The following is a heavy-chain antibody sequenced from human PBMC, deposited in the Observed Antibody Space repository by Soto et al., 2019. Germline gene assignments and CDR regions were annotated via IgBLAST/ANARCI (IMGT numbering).Heavy chain of an antibody. D-gene: IGHD2-21*02. CDR2: VGGSGGTT. Sequence: EVQLLESGGGLVQPGGSLRLSCAASGFTFSSSAMSWVRQAPGMGLEWVSGVGGSGGTTYSADSVKGRFIISRDNSKNTLYLQMNSLSAEDTAVYYCAKNCGGDCYTTFDFWGQGTLVTVSS. V-gene: IGHV3-23*01. CDR1: GFTFSSSA. CDR3: AKNCGGDCYTTFDF. J-gene: IGHJ4*02.